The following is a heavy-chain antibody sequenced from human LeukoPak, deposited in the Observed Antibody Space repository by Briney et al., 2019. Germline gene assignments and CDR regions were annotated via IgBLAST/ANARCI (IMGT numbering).Heavy chain of an antibody. D-gene: IGHD2-21*02. J-gene: IGHJ3*02. V-gene: IGHV3-30*19. CDR1: GFTFSTYG. CDR3: ARDALGGNSFMTNDAFDI. CDR2: ISYDGSNK. Sequence: GGSLRLSCAASGFTFSTYGMHWVRQAPGKGLEWVAVISYDGSNKYYADSVKGRFTISRDNSKNTLYLQMNSLRAEDTAVYYCARDALGGNSFMTNDAFDIWGQGTMVTVSS.